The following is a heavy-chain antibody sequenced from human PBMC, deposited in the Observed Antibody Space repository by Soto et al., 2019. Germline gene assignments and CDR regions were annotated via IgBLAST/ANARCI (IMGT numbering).Heavy chain of an antibody. V-gene: IGHV4-34*01. CDR1: GWSFSGYY. D-gene: IGHD3-9*01. J-gene: IGHJ5*02. CDR3: ASDILTGYYNWFDP. CDR2: INHSGST. Sequence: SDTLSLTCSFYGWSFSGYYWSLIRPPPGKGLEWIGEINHSGSTNYNPSLKSRVTISVDTSKNQFSLKLSSVTAADTAAYYCASDILTGYYNWFDPWGQGTLVTVSS.